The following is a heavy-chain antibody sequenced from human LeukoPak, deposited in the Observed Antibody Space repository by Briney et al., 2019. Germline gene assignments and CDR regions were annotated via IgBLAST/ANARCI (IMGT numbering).Heavy chain of an antibody. Sequence: ASVKVSCKASGYTFTTYYIHWVRQAPGQGLEWMGIINPSGGSTTYAQKFQGRVTITADESTSTAYMELSSLRSEDTAVYYCARDQGMATFDYWGQGTLVTVSS. V-gene: IGHV1-46*01. D-gene: IGHD5-24*01. CDR3: ARDQGMATFDY. CDR2: INPSGGST. CDR1: GYTFTTYY. J-gene: IGHJ4*02.